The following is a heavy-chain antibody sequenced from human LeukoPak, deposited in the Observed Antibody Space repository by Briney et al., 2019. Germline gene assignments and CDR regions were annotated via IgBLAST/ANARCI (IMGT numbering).Heavy chain of an antibody. D-gene: IGHD2-8*01. J-gene: IGHJ3*02. CDR2: ISSSGSII. Sequence: PGGSLRLSCAASGFTFSSYEMNWVRQAPGKGLEWVSYISSSGSIIYYADFVKGRFTISRDNAKNSLYLQMNSLRVEDTAVYYCAREDTGVAFDIWGQGTTVTV. CDR3: AREDTGVAFDI. CDR1: GFTFSSYE. V-gene: IGHV3-48*03.